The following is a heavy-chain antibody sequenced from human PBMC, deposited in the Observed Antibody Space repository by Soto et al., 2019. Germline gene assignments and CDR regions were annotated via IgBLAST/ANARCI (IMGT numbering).Heavy chain of an antibody. Sequence: GASVKVSCKASGYTFTSYAMHWVRQAPGQRLEWMGWINAGNGNTKYSQKFQGRVTITRDTSATTAYMELNSLRSEDTAVYYCARVFWYLAPFDYWGQGTLVTVSS. V-gene: IGHV1-3*01. CDR1: GYTFTSYA. CDR2: INAGNGNT. CDR3: ARVFWYLAPFDY. J-gene: IGHJ4*02. D-gene: IGHD2-15*01.